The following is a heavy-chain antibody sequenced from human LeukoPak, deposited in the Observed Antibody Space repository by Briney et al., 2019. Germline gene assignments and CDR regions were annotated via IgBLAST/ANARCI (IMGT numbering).Heavy chain of an antibody. J-gene: IGHJ4*02. Sequence: GASVKVYCKASGYTFTSYGISWVRQAPGQGLEWMGWISDYNGNTNYAQKLQGRVTMTTDTSTSTAYMELTSLRSDDTAVYYCARDPHIPYDSSGYLVDYWGQGTLVTVSS. CDR1: GYTFTSYG. D-gene: IGHD3-22*01. V-gene: IGHV1-18*01. CDR3: ARDPHIPYDSSGYLVDY. CDR2: ISDYNGNT.